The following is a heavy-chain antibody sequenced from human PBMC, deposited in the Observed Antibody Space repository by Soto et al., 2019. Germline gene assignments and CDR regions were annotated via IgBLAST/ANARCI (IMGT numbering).Heavy chain of an antibody. CDR1: GGSISSYY. J-gene: IGHJ6*01. Sequence: SETLSLTCTVSGGSISSYYWSWIRQPPGKGLEWIGYIYYSGSTNYNPSLKSRVTISVDTSKNQFSLKLSSVTAADTAVYYCASATRRITMVRGVIYDAMDVWGQGTTVT. V-gene: IGHV4-59*01. D-gene: IGHD3-10*01. CDR3: ASATRRITMVRGVIYDAMDV. CDR2: IYYSGST.